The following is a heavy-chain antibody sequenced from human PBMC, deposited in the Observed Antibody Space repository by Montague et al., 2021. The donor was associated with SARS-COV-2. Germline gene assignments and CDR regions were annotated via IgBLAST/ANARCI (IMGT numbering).Heavy chain of an antibody. D-gene: IGHD5-12*01. CDR1: GLTFNTSA. J-gene: IGHJ4*02. CDR3: AKSLDSSGYSFERGADY. CDR2: IGGSGAGT. V-gene: IGHV3-23*01. Sequence: SLRLSWAASGLTFNTSAMTWVRQAPGKGLEWVSAIGGSGAGTHYADSVKGRFTISRDNSKNTLFLQMNSLRAEDTALYYCAKSLDSSGYSFERGADYWGQGTLVTVSS.